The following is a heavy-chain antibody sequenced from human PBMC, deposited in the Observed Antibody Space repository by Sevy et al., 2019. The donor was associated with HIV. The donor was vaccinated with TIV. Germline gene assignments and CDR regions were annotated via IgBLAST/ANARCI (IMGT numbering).Heavy chain of an antibody. V-gene: IGHV3-23*01. CDR1: GFTFISYA. CDR2: ISASGGST. J-gene: IGHJ6*02. D-gene: IGHD5-18*01. CDR3: AKEAAMGYV. Sequence: GGSLRLSCAASGFTFISYAMSWVRQAPGKGLEWVSSISASGGSTYYADSVKGRFSMSRDNSKNTVDLQMNSLRAEDTAVYYCAKEAAMGYVWGQGTTVTVSS.